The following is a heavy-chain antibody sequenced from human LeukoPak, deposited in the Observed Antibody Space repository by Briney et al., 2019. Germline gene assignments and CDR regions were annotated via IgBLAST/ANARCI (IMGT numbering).Heavy chain of an antibody. Sequence: GGSLRLSCAASGFTFSSYWMSWVRQAPGRGLEWVATINQDGSEKYYVDSVKGRFTISRDNAKISLYLQMSSLRAEDTAVYYCARDTAGNDYWGQGTLVTVSS. CDR2: INQDGSEK. J-gene: IGHJ4*02. D-gene: IGHD1-1*01. V-gene: IGHV3-7*01. CDR3: ARDTAGNDY. CDR1: GFTFSSYW.